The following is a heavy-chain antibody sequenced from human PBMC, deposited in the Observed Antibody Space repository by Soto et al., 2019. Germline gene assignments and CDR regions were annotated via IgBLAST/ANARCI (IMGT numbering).Heavy chain of an antibody. D-gene: IGHD2-15*01. CDR2: ISNRGDT. CDR1: GSSVRNAW. J-gene: IGHJ3*02. Sequence: GGSLRLSCAASGSSVRNAWMNWVRQAPGKGLEWVSVISNRGDTHYADSVRGRFSLSRDISDNTLHLQMNNLRVEDTAVYYCAREPRYCRGGSCSITGDAYDIWGQGTMVTVSS. CDR3: AREPRYCRGGSCSITGDAYDI. V-gene: IGHV3-66*01.